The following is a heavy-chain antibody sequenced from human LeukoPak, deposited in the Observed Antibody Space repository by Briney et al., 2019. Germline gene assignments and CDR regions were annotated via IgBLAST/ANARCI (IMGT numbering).Heavy chain of an antibody. CDR2: INHSGST. CDR3: ARGGMIVTRDWFDP. CDR1: GGSFSGYY. J-gene: IGHJ5*02. Sequence: TPSETLSLTCAVYGGSFSGYYWSWIRQPPGKGLEWIGEINHSGSTNYNPSLKSRVTISVDTSKNQFSLKLSSVTAADTAVYYCARGGMIVTRDWFDPWGQGTLVTVSS. V-gene: IGHV4-34*01. D-gene: IGHD3-22*01.